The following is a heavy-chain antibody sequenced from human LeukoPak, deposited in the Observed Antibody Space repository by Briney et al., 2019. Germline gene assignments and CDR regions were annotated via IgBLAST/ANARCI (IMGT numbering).Heavy chain of an antibody. Sequence: GGSLRLSCAASGFTFSGYEMNWVRQAPGKGLEGVSYISSSGSTIYYADSVKGRFTISRDNAKNSLYLQMNSLRAEDTAVYYCASVLAYCGGDCYSGDYWGQGTLVTVSS. CDR2: ISSSGSTI. CDR3: ASVLAYCGGDCYSGDY. J-gene: IGHJ4*02. D-gene: IGHD2-21*02. CDR1: GFTFSGYE. V-gene: IGHV3-48*03.